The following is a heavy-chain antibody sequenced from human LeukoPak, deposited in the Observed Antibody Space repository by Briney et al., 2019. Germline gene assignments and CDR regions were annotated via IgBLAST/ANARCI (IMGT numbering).Heavy chain of an antibody. CDR2: INHSGST. CDR3: ARGTKYYYDSSGYYYYFDY. D-gene: IGHD3-22*01. V-gene: IGHV4-34*01. J-gene: IGHJ4*02. Sequence: KPSETLSLTCAVYGGSFSGYYWSWIRQPPGKGLEWIGEINHSGSTNYNPSLKSRVTISVDTSKNQFSLKLSSVTAADTAVYYCARGTKYYYDSSGYYYYFDYWGQGNLVSVSS. CDR1: GGSFSGYY.